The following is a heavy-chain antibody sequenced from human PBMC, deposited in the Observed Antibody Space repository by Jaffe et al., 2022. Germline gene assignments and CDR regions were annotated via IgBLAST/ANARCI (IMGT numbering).Heavy chain of an antibody. V-gene: IGHV4-38-2*01. CDR3: ARQGGAAAGTHWFDP. J-gene: IGHJ5*02. Sequence: QVQLQESGPGLVKPSETLSLTCAVSGYSISSGYYWGWIRQPPGKGLEWIGSIYHSGSTYYNPSLKSRVTISVDTSKNQFSLKLSSVTAADTAVYYCARQGGAAAGTHWFDPWGQGTLVTVSS. D-gene: IGHD6-13*01. CDR1: GYSISSGYY. CDR2: IYHSGST.